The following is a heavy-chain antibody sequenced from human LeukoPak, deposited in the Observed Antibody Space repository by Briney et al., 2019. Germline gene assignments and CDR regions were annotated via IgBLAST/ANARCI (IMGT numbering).Heavy chain of an antibody. CDR3: AREGIQQDFDY. Sequence: GRSLRLSCAASGFTFSTYSMNWVRQAPGKGLEWVSSIGSSSTSIYYADSVRGRFTISRDNAENSLYLQMHNLRAEDTAVYYCAREGIQQDFDYWGQGTLVTVSS. V-gene: IGHV3-21*01. J-gene: IGHJ4*02. D-gene: IGHD2-2*01. CDR2: IGSSSTSI. CDR1: GFTFSTYS.